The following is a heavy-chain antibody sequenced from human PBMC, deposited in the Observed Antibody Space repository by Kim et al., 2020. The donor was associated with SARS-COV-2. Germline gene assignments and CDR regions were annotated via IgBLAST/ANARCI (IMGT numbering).Heavy chain of an antibody. Sequence: GGSLRLSCAASGLSFRSYAMSWVRQAPGQGLEWVSSISGGSESISYVDSVKGRFTISRDNSRNKLYLEMNSLRAEDTAVYYCAEIRGYGSGTSHRCFGYWGQGTLVTVPA. J-gene: IGHJ4*02. CDR1: GLSFRSYA. V-gene: IGHV3-23*01. CDR3: AEIRGYGSGTSHRCFGY. D-gene: IGHD3-10*01. CDR2: ISGGSESI.